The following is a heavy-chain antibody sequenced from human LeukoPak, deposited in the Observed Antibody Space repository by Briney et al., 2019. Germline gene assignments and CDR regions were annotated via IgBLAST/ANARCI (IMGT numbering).Heavy chain of an antibody. D-gene: IGHD6-6*01. J-gene: IGHJ1*01. CDR1: GGSISTYY. V-gene: IGHV4-59*01. CDR3: ARGGAARLHFQN. Sequence: SETLSLTCTVSGGSISTYYWNWIRQPPGKGLEWIGYIYHSGSTNYNPSLQSRVTISVDTSKNQFSLNLNSVTAADTAVYYCARGGAARLHFQNWGQGTLVTVS. CDR2: IYHSGST.